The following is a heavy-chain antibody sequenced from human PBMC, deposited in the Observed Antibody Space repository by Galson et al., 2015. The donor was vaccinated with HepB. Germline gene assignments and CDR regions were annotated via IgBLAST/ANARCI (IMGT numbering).Heavy chain of an antibody. CDR3: ARGPRMTAAGTLDY. J-gene: IGHJ4*02. D-gene: IGHD6-13*01. CDR1: GYTFTNFA. Sequence: SVKVSCKASGYTFTNFAIHWVRQAPGQRLEWMGWINVGNGNTKYSQKFQGRVTLTRDTSANTAYMELHSLRSEDTALFYCARGPRMTAAGTLDYWGQGTLVTVSS. CDR2: INVGNGNT. V-gene: IGHV1-3*01.